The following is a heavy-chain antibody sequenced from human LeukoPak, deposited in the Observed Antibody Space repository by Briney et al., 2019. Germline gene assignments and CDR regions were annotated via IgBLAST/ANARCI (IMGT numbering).Heavy chain of an antibody. J-gene: IGHJ6*02. CDR2: INHSGST. CDR1: GGSFSGYY. Sequence: SETLSLTCAVYGGSFSGYYWSWIRQPPGKGLEWIGEINHSGSTNYNPSLKSRVTISVDTSKSQFSLKLSSVTAADTAVYYCARGSGEAYYYYGMDVWGQGTTVTVSS. CDR3: ARGSGEAYYYYGMDV. V-gene: IGHV4-34*01. D-gene: IGHD3-10*01.